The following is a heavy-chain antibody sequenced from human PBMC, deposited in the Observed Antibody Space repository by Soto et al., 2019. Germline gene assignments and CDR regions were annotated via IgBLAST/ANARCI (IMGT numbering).Heavy chain of an antibody. CDR3: ARDTTNSDYSLAAEYSSGWTPPGYMDV. CDR1: GFTFSSYW. CDR2: INSDGSST. D-gene: IGHD6-19*01. J-gene: IGHJ6*03. V-gene: IGHV3-74*01. Sequence: GESLKISCAASGFTFSSYWMHWVRQAPGKGLVWVSRINSDGSSTSYADSVKGRFTISRDNAKNTLYLEMNSLRAEDTAVYYCARDTTNSDYSLAAEYSSGWTPPGYMDVWGKGTTVTVSS.